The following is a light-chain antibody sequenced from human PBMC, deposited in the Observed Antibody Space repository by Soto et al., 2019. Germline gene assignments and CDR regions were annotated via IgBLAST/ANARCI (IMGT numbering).Light chain of an antibody. V-gene: IGLV2-8*01. CDR2: EVV. J-gene: IGLJ1*01. CDR1: KNDIGVYDF. CDR3: KSYAGSNTYV. Sequence: LTQPPSASGSPGQSVTISCTGTKNDIGVYDFVSWYQHHPGKAPRLIIYEVVQRPSGVPDRFSGSKSGNTASLTVSGLQAADEADYFCKSYAGSNTYVFGSGTKVNV.